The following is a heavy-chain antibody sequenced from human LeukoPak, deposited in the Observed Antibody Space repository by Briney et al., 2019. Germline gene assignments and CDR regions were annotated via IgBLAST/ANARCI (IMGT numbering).Heavy chain of an antibody. CDR3: AGDVLVSGGSYYHGF. D-gene: IGHD3-10*01. CDR1: GYALTELS. CDR2: VDPKDGET. J-gene: IGHJ4*02. V-gene: IGHV1-24*01. Sequence: ASVKVSCKVSGYALTELSIHWVRPAARKGCEWMGGVDPKDGETIYAQNFQDRVTVTDDRYADTSYMELSGLTSEDTALYYCAGDVLVSGGSYYHGFWGQGTLVTVPS.